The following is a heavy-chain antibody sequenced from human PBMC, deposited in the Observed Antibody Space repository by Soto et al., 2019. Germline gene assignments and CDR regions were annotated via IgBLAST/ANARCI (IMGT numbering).Heavy chain of an antibody. D-gene: IGHD3-22*01. CDR2: ISGSGGST. CDR3: AKPKRHHHDSSGYYPDY. V-gene: IGHV3-23*01. Sequence: SLRLSCAASGFTFSSYAMSWVRQAPGKGLEWVSAISGSGGSTYYADSVKGRFTISRDNSKNTLYLQMNSLRAEDTAVYYCAKPKRHHHDSSGYYPDYWGQGPLVTVSS. CDR1: GFTFSSYA. J-gene: IGHJ4*02.